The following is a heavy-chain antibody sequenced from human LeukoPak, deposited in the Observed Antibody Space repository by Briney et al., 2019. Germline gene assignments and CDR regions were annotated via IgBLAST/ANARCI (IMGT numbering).Heavy chain of an antibody. Sequence: SETLSLTCTVSGGSVSSGNYFWSWIRQPAGKGLECIGRIHTSGSTNYDPSPKSRVTISVDTSNNQFSLKLSSVTAADTAVYYCATQDSSSWYFDSWGQGTLVTVSS. J-gene: IGHJ4*02. CDR1: GGSVSSGNYF. V-gene: IGHV4-61*02. D-gene: IGHD6-13*01. CDR2: IHTSGST. CDR3: ATQDSSSWYFDS.